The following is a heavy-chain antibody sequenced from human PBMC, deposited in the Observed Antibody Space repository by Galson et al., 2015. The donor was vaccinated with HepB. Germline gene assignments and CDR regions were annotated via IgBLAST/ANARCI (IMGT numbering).Heavy chain of an antibody. D-gene: IGHD6-19*01. Sequence: SLRLSCATSGFTFGYYGMHWVRQAPGKGLEWVAGMSYDGNYKHYADSVKGRVTISRDNSKNTLYLQMNSLRPDDTAMYYCVKDLGVGAVADRFTSWGQGTLVTVSS. CDR3: VKDLGVGAVADRFTS. CDR2: MSYDGNYK. J-gene: IGHJ5*02. CDR1: GFTFGYYG. V-gene: IGHV3-30*18.